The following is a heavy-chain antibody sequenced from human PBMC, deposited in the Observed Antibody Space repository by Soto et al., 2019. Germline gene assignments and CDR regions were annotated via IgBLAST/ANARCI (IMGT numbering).Heavy chain of an antibody. CDR3: GRDRYGSHALFDY. Sequence: QVHLVESGGGVVQPGRSLRLSCGASGFTFRNFAMHWVRQAPGKGLEWVAVIWDDGSNIYYVDSVKGRFTISRDNSNKGLHLKMNTLRPDETALYYWGRDRYGSHALFDYWGQGTLGSVSS. CDR1: GFTFRNFA. V-gene: IGHV3-33*01. CDR2: IWDDGSNI. J-gene: IGHJ4*02. D-gene: IGHD3-10*01.